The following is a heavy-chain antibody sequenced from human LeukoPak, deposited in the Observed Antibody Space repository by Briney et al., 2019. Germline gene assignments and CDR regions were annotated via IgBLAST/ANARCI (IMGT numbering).Heavy chain of an antibody. Sequence: SETLSLTCAVYGGSFSGYYWNWIRQPPGKGLEWIGQINHSGSTNYNPSLKSRVTISVGTSKHQFSLRLSSVTAADTGVYYCARGTYAVVVVPAATVYFDYWGQG. J-gene: IGHJ4*02. V-gene: IGHV4-34*01. D-gene: IGHD2-2*01. CDR3: ARGTYAVVVVPAATVYFDY. CDR1: GGSFSGYY. CDR2: INHSGST.